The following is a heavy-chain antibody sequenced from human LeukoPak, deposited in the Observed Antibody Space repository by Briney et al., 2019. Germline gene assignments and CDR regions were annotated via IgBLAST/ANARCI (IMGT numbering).Heavy chain of an antibody. Sequence: PSETLTLTCTVSAGSISRYYWSWIRQPPGKGLEWIGYIYYSGSTNYNPSLKSRVTISVDTSKNQFSLKLSSVTAADTAVYYCARGRYFDWLLYYFDYWGQGTLVIVSS. D-gene: IGHD3-9*01. CDR2: IYYSGST. J-gene: IGHJ4*02. V-gene: IGHV4-59*01. CDR1: AGSISRYY. CDR3: ARGRYFDWLLYYFDY.